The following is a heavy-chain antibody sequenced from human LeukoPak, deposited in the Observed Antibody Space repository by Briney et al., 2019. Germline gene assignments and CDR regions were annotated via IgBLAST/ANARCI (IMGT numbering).Heavy chain of an antibody. V-gene: IGHV3-30*04. D-gene: IGHD1-14*01. CDR3: AKCMTTSGRGGFDV. CDR1: GFTFSTYA. J-gene: IGHJ3*01. Sequence: AGGSLRLSCVASGFTFSTYAMHWVRQAPGKGLEWLAVISNDETFIHYADSVKGRFTIYKDKSQNTLHLQMHDLKPGDTAIYHCAKCMTTSGRGGFDVWGPGTMVTVSS. CDR2: ISNDETFI.